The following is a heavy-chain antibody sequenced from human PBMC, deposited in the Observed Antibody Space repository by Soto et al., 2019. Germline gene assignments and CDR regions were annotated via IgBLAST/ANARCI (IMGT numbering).Heavy chain of an antibody. Sequence: ASVKVSCKASGYTFTSYAMHWVRQAPGQRLEWMGWINAGNGNTKYSQKFQGRVTITRDTSASTAYMELSSLRSEDTAVYYCARDRDYYYYMDVWGKGTKVTVSS. CDR3: ARDRDYYYYMDV. J-gene: IGHJ6*03. CDR2: INAGNGNT. V-gene: IGHV1-3*01. CDR1: GYTFTSYA.